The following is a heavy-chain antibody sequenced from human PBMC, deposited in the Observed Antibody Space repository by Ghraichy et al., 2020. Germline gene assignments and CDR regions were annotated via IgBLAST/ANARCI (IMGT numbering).Heavy chain of an antibody. CDR1: GGPFNGHY. D-gene: IGHD2-21*02. V-gene: IGHV4-34*01. J-gene: IGHJ5*02. Sequence: SETLSLTCAVYGGPFNGHYWTWIRQLPGKGLEWIGEINHSGSATYKPTLGGRVTMIVDTSKNQFSLKLNSLTAADTAVYFCARGIRVVVLTDESTWFDHWGEGPPVTVSS. CDR2: INHSGSA. CDR3: ARGIRVVVLTDESTWFDH.